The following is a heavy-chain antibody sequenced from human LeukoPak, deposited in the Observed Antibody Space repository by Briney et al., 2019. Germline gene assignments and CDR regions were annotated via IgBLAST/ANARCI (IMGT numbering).Heavy chain of an antibody. J-gene: IGHJ4*02. CDR2: INYSGST. V-gene: IGHV4-34*01. D-gene: IGHD4-17*01. CDR3: ARDAGEYEDYGRFDY. CDR1: GGSFSGFY. Sequence: SETLSLTCAVYGGSFSGFYWSWIRQPPGKGLEWIGEINYSGSTNYNPSLKSRVTISVDTSKNQFSLKLSSVTAADTAVYYCARDAGEYEDYGRFDYWGQGTLVTVSS.